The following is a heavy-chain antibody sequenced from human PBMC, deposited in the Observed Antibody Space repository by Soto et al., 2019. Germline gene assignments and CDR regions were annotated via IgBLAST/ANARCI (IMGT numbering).Heavy chain of an antibody. CDR2: INHSGST. CDR1: GGSSSGYY. D-gene: IGHD2-2*01. J-gene: IGHJ6*03. V-gene: IGHV4-34*01. Sequence: SETLSLTCAVYGGSSSGYYWSWIRQPPGKGLEWIGEINHSGSTNYNPSLKGRVTISVDTSKNQFSLKLSSVTAADTAVYYCARERVVVVPAARYYYYMDVWGKGTTVTVSS. CDR3: ARERVVVVPAARYYYYMDV.